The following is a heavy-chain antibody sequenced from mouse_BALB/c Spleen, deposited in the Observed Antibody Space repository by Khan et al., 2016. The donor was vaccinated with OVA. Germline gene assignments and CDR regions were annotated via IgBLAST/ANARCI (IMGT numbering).Heavy chain of an antibody. CDR3: SRGNYYVYAMDY. V-gene: IGHV3-2*02. J-gene: IGHJ4*01. Sequence: EVQLQESGPGLVKPSQSLSLTCTVTGYSITSNYAWNWIRQFPGNKLEWMGYISYSGSTNYNPFLKSRISITRDNSKNQLFLLLISVTTEDTATYDRSRGNYYVYAMDYWSQGTSITVSS. CDR1: GYSITSNYA. D-gene: IGHD1-1*01. CDR2: ISYSGST.